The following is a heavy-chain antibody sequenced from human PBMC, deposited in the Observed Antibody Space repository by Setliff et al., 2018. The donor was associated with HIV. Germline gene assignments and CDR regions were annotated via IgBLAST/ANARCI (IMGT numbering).Heavy chain of an antibody. CDR2: IYTSGGT. D-gene: IGHD1-1*01. J-gene: IGHJ4*02. V-gene: IGHV4-61*02. CDR1: GGSISSGSYF. Sequence: SETLSLTCTVSGGSISSGSYFWTWIRQPAGKGLEWIGRIYTSGGTNYNPSLKSRVTISVDTSKNQFSLKLSSVTAADTAVYYCAQLGMVDDFDYWGQGTLVTVSS. CDR3: AQLGMVDDFDY.